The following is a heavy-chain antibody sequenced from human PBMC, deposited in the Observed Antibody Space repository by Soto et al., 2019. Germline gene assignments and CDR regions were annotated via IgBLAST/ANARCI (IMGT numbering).Heavy chain of an antibody. CDR1: GYTFTSYD. D-gene: IGHD1-1*01. CDR3: ARRAETNGWNGFGADKYYFDF. Sequence: ASVKVSCKAFGYTFTSYDIYWVRQATGQGLEWMGWMNPNTGNSAYAQKFQGRVTVTSDTSINTVHMELSSLRSEDTAVYYCARRAETNGWNGFGADKYYFDFWGQGTLVTVSS. V-gene: IGHV1-8*01. CDR2: MNPNTGNS. J-gene: IGHJ4*02.